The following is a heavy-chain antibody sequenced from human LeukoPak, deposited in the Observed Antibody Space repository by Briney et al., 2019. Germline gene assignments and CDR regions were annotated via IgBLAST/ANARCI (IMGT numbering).Heavy chain of an antibody. Sequence: ASVTVSCKASGGTFSSYDISWVRQAPGQGLEWMGGIIPIFGIANYAQKFQGRVTITTYKSTSTAYMELSSLRSEDTAVYYCARVAEYDSSGYRFDYGGQGTLVAFS. D-gene: IGHD3-22*01. CDR3: ARVAEYDSSGYRFDY. CDR2: IIPIFGIA. CDR1: GGTFSSYD. J-gene: IGHJ4*02. V-gene: IGHV1-69*10.